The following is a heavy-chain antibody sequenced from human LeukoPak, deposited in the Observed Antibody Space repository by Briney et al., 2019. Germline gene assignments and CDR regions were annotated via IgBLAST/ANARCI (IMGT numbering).Heavy chain of an antibody. V-gene: IGHV1-46*01. J-gene: IGHJ3*02. CDR2: INPSGGST. CDR3: ASRCYYDSSGYYHADAFDI. Sequence: GASVKVSCKASGYTFTRYYMHWVRQAPGQGLEWMGIINPSGGSTSYAQKFQGRVTMTRDTSTSTVYMELSSLRSEDTAVYYCASRCYYDSSGYYHADAFDIWGQGTMVTVSS. CDR1: GYTFTRYY. D-gene: IGHD3-22*01.